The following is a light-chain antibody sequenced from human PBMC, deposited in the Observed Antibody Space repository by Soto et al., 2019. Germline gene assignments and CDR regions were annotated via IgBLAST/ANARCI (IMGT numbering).Light chain of an antibody. Sequence: DIQMTQSPSTLSASVGDRVTITCRASQSISSWLAWYQQKPGKAPNLLIYKASTLESGVPSRFSGSGSGTEFTLTISSLQPDDFATYYCQHYSNFPLTFGGGTKVEIK. CDR2: KAS. CDR3: QHYSNFPLT. CDR1: QSISSW. V-gene: IGKV1-5*03. J-gene: IGKJ4*01.